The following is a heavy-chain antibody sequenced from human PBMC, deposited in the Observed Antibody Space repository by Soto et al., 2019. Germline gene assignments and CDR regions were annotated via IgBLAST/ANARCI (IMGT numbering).Heavy chain of an antibody. Sequence: QVQLVESGGGVVQPGGSLRVSCAASGFTFSRHGMHWVRQAPGKGLEWVAVVCSDGSNQKYADSVRGRFTISRDNSKNTLSLQMNSLRAEDTAVYYCARESTYRSDSGSGRTDSNYMDVWGKGTTVTVSS. CDR3: ARESTYRSDSGSGRTDSNYMDV. CDR1: GFTFSRHG. J-gene: IGHJ6*03. V-gene: IGHV3-33*01. CDR2: VCSDGSNQ. D-gene: IGHD3-10*01.